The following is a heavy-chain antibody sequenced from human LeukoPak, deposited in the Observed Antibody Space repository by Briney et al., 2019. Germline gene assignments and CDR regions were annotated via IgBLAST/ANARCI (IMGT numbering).Heavy chain of an antibody. V-gene: IGHV3-74*01. Sequence: GGSLRLSCAASGFTFSSDAMSWVRQAPGKGLEWVSRINSDGSRITYADSVKGRFTISRDNAKNTLYLQMNSLRVEDTAVYYCASSPVITRDWGQGTLVTVSS. CDR2: INSDGSRI. J-gene: IGHJ4*02. CDR3: ASSPVITRD. CDR1: GFTFSSDA. D-gene: IGHD3-22*01.